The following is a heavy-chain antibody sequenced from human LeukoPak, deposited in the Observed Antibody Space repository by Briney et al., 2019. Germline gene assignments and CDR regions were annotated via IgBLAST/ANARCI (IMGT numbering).Heavy chain of an antibody. CDR3: ARAAGKYDY. V-gene: IGHV3-21*01. D-gene: IGHD6-13*01. CDR1: GFTFSSYS. J-gene: IGHJ4*02. Sequence: PGGSLRLSCAASGFTFSSYSMNWVRQPPAKGLEWVSSISSSSSYIYYADSVKGRFTISRDNAQNSLYMQMNSLRAEDTAVYYCARAAGKYDYWGQGTLVTVSS. CDR2: ISSSSSYI.